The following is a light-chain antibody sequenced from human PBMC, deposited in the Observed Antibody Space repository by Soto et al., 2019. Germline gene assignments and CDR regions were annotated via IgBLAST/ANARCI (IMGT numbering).Light chain of an antibody. V-gene: IGLV6-57*04. Sequence: LTQPHSVSGSPGKTVTISCTRNTGSIASNSVQWYQQRPGSAPTTLIFENDQRPSGVPDRFSGSIDGSSNSASLTISGLRAEDEADYYCQSSDATVVFGGGTKVTVL. J-gene: IGLJ3*02. CDR3: QSSDATVV. CDR1: TGSIASNS. CDR2: END.